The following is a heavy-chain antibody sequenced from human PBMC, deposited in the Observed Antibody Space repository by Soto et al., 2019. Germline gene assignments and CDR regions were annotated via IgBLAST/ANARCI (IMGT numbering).Heavy chain of an antibody. CDR1: GFTFSSYS. V-gene: IGHV3-21*05. J-gene: IGHJ4*02. Sequence: PGGSLRLSCAASGFTFSSYSMNWVRQAPGKGLEWVSYISSSSSYIYYADSVKGRFTISRDNAKNSLYLQMNSLRAEDTAVYYSARAHILSGPPLPFDYWGQGTLVTVSS. D-gene: IGHD3-9*01. CDR2: ISSSSSYI. CDR3: ARAHILSGPPLPFDY.